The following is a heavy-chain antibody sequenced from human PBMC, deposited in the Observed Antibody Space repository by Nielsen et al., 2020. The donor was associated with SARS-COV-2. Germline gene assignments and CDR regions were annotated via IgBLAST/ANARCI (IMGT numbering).Heavy chain of an antibody. CDR2: INHSGST. CDR3: ARYSGIAIFGVVINPHNWYFDL. V-gene: IGHV4-34*01. Sequence: SETLSLTCAVYGGSFSGYYWSWIRQPPGKGLEWIGEINHSGSTNYNPSLKSRVTISVDTSKNQFSLKLSSVTAADTAVYYCARYSGIAIFGVVINPHNWYFDLWGRGTLVTVSS. J-gene: IGHJ2*01. D-gene: IGHD3-3*01. CDR1: GGSFSGYY.